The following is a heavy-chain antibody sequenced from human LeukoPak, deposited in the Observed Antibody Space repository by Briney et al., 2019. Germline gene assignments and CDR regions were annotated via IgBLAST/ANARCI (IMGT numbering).Heavy chain of an antibody. Sequence: GGSLRLSCAASGFTFSSYWMSWVRQAPGKGLEWVANIKQDGSEKYYVDSVKGRFTISRDNAKNSLYLQMNSLRAEDTAVCYCARDKWTHYYYYGMDVWGQGTTVTVSS. D-gene: IGHD2-8*01. CDR3: ARDKWTHYYYYGMDV. CDR1: GFTFSSYW. CDR2: IKQDGSEK. J-gene: IGHJ6*02. V-gene: IGHV3-7*01.